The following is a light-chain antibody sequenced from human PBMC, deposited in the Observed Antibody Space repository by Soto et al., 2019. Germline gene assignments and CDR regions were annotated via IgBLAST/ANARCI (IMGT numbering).Light chain of an antibody. J-gene: IGKJ4*01. CDR1: QSVSSN. V-gene: IGKV3-15*01. CDR2: GAS. Sequence: IMMAQAPATLCVTPKDRESVSEVSSQSVSSNLAWYQQKPGQAPRLLFYGASTRATGIAARFSGCGSGTEFILDVSSLRSGGFPFYYWKQSDNWPSLTFGGGTKVDIK. CDR3: KQSDNWPSLT.